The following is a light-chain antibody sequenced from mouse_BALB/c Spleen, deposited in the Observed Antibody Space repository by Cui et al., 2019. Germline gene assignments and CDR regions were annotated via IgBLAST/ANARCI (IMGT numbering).Light chain of an antibody. CDR1: SSVSY. Sequence: QIVLTQSPAIISSSLGEEITLTCSSSSSVSYMHWYQQESGTSPKLLIYRTSHLASGVPSRFSGSGSGTFYSLTISSVEAEDAADYYCHQWSSYPWTFGGGTKLEIK. CDR3: HQWSSYPWT. V-gene: IGKV4-80*01. J-gene: IGKJ1*01. CDR2: RTS.